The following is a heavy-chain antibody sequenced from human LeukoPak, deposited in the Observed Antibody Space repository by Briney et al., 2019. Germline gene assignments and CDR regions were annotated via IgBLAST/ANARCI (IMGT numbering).Heavy chain of an antibody. J-gene: IGHJ4*02. Sequence: GGSLRLSCAASGFTFSSYAMHWVRQAPGKGLEWVAVISYDGSNKYYADSVKGRFTISRDNSKNTLFLQMSSLRVEDTAVYFCARDRGDYYYFDYWGQGTLVTVSS. D-gene: IGHD3-10*01. V-gene: IGHV3-30*14. CDR2: ISYDGSNK. CDR3: ARDRGDYYYFDY. CDR1: GFTFSSYA.